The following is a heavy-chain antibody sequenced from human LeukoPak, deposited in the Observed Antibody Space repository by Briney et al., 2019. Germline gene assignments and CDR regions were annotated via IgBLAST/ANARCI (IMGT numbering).Heavy chain of an antibody. CDR2: IFYSGST. CDR1: GGSISSRSYY. Sequence: PSETLSLTCTVSGGSISSRSYYWGWLRQPPGKGLEWIASIFYSGSTYHNPSLKSRVTISVDTSKSQFSLKLSSVTAADTAVYYCASSRTVTPFYYWSQGTLVTVSS. J-gene: IGHJ4*02. D-gene: IGHD4-11*01. V-gene: IGHV4-39*07. CDR3: ASSRTVTPFYY.